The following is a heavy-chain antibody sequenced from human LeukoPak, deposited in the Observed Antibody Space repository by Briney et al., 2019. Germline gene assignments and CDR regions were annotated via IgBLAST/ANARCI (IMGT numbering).Heavy chain of an antibody. J-gene: IGHJ2*01. CDR2: INWDGGIT. CDR3: AKDQRGSYWGYFDL. Sequence: GGSLRLSCVVSVLTFDDYAMSWVREAPGKGLECVSLINWDGGITYYADSVKGRFTISRDNSKNSLYLQMNSLRAEDTALYYCAKDQRGSYWGYFDLWGRGTLVTVSS. D-gene: IGHD2-21*01. V-gene: IGHV3-43D*03. CDR1: VLTFDDYA.